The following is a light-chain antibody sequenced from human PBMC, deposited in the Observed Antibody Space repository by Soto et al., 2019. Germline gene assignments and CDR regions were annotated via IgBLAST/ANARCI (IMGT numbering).Light chain of an antibody. J-gene: IGKJ1*01. CDR2: KAS. V-gene: IGKV1-5*03. CDR1: QSINSW. Sequence: DIQMTQSPSTLSASVGDRVTITCRASQSINSWLAWYQQKPGKAPNLLIYKASSLESGVPSRFSGSGSGTEFTLTISSLQPDDLATNYCQQYNSYPWTFGQGTKVEIK. CDR3: QQYNSYPWT.